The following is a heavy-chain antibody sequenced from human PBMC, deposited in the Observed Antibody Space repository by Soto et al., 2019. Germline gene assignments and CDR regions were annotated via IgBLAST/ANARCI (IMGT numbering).Heavy chain of an antibody. V-gene: IGHV3-7*01. CDR3: ARAIGYYSSTSCYGKYYFDY. J-gene: IGHJ4*02. CDR2: IKQDGSEK. Sequence: GGSLRLSCAASGFTFSSYWMSWVRQAPGKGLEWVANIKQDGSEKYYVDSVKGRFTISRDNAKNSLYLQMNSLRAEDTAVYYCARAIGYYSSTSCYGKYYFDYWGQGTLVTVSS. CDR1: GFTFSSYW. D-gene: IGHD2-2*01.